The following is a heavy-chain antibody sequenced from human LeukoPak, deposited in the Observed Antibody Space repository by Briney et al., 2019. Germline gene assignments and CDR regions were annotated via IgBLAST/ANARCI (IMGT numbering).Heavy chain of an antibody. CDR1: GGSISSYY. Sequence: PSETLSLTCTASGGSISSYYWSWIRQPAGKGLEWIGRIYTSGSTNYNPSLKSRVTISVDKSKNQFSLKLSSVTAADTAVYYCACTYYYYYYMDVWGKGTTVTVSS. CDR2: IYTSGST. J-gene: IGHJ6*03. CDR3: ACTYYYYYYMDV. V-gene: IGHV4-4*07.